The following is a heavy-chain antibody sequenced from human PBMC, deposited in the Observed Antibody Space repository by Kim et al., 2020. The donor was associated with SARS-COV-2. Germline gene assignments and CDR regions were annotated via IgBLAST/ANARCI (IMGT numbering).Heavy chain of an antibody. CDR1: GGSISSSSYY. D-gene: IGHD6-13*01. Sequence: SETLSLTCTVSGGSISSSSYYWGWIRQPPGKGLEWIGSIYYSGSTYYNPSLKSRVTISVDTSKNQFSLKLSSVTAADTAVYYCARHFPSIAAAGTGFDYWGQGTLVTVSS. CDR3: ARHFPSIAAAGTGFDY. J-gene: IGHJ4*02. V-gene: IGHV4-39*01. CDR2: IYYSGST.